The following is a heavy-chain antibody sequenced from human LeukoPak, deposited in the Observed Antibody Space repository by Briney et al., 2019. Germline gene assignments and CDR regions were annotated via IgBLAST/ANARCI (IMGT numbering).Heavy chain of an antibody. CDR2: IIPIFGTA. CDR1: GGTFSSYA. V-gene: IGHV1-69*13. D-gene: IGHD3-10*01. CDR3: ARVPMVRGVIIGDFDY. J-gene: IGHJ4*02. Sequence: GASVKVSCKASGGTFSSYAISWVRQAPGQGLEWMGGIIPIFGTANYAQKFQGRVTITADESTSTAYMELSSLRSEDTAVYYCARVPMVRGVIIGDFDYWGQGTLVTVSS.